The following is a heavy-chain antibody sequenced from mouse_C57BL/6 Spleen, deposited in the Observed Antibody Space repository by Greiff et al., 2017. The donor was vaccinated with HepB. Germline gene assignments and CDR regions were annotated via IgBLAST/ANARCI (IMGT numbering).Heavy chain of an antibody. D-gene: IGHD1-1*01. CDR1: GFSFNTYA. CDR3: VRQGYYGSSYAMDY. V-gene: IGHV10-1*01. CDR2: IRSKSHNYAT. Sequence: EVMLVESGGGLVQPKGSLKLSCAASGFSFNTYAMNWVRQAPGKGLEWVARIRSKSHNYATYYADSVKDRFTISRDDSESMLDLQMNNLKTEDTAMYYCVRQGYYGSSYAMDYWGQGTSVTVSS. J-gene: IGHJ4*01.